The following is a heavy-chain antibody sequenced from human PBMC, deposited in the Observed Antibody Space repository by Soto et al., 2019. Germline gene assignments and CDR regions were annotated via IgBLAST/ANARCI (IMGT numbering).Heavy chain of an antibody. CDR2: INPNTGVT. J-gene: IGHJ5*02. D-gene: IGHD6-13*01. V-gene: IGHV1-2*07. CDR1: GYTLTGYY. CDR3: ARGGYPLVNWFDP. Sequence: SVKVSCKASGYTLTGYYMHWVRQAPGQGLEWLGWINPNTGVTKYAHDFQGRVTMTRDTSISTTYMELSRLRSDDTAVYYCARGGYPLVNWFDPWGQGTLVTVSS.